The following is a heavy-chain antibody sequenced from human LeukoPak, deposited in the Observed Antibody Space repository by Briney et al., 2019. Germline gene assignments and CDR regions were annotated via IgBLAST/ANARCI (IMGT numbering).Heavy chain of an antibody. CDR1: GFTYSAHS. CDR2: ISSTGSYI. Sequence: GGSLRLSCADSGFTYSAHSMTWVRQAPGKGLEWVSSISSTGSYIYYADSVKGRFTISRDNAKNSLSLQMNSLRSEDTAVYSCARSLSGYYVGNYYYYYMDVWGKGTTVSVSS. J-gene: IGHJ6*03. V-gene: IGHV3-21*01. CDR3: ARSLSGYYVGNYYYYYMDV. D-gene: IGHD3-3*01.